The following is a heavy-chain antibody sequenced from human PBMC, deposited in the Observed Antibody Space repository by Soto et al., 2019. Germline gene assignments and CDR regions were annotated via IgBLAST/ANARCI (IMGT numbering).Heavy chain of an antibody. V-gene: IGHV1-69*13. CDR1: GGTFSSYA. CDR2: IIPIFGTA. D-gene: IGHD6-6*01. Sequence: SVKVSCKASGGTFSSYAISWVRQAPGQGLEWMGGIIPIFGTANYAQKFQGRVTITADESTSTAYMELSSLRSEDTAVYYCARDASIAAPRYYYYGMDVWGQGTTITVSX. CDR3: ARDASIAAPRYYYYGMDV. J-gene: IGHJ6*02.